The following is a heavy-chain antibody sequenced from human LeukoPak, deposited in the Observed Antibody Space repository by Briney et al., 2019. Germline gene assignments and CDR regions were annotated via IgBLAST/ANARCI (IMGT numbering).Heavy chain of an antibody. Sequence: PSETLSLTCAVSGGSISSTNWWTWFRQPPGKGLEWIGEIYHGGSTNYNPSLRSRVTISLDKSKNQFSVKLNSVTAADTAVYYCAMGGGVAAAGAFDVWGQGTMVTVSS. CDR1: GGSISSTNW. D-gene: IGHD6-13*01. V-gene: IGHV4-4*02. CDR3: AMGGGVAAAGAFDV. CDR2: IYHGGST. J-gene: IGHJ3*01.